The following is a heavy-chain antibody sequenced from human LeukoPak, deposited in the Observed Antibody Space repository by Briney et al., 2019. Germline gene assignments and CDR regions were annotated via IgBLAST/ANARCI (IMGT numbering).Heavy chain of an antibody. D-gene: IGHD5-12*01. Sequence: SETLSLTCTVSGGSISSYYWSWIRQPPGKGLEWIGYIYYSGSTNYNPSLKSRVTISVDTSKNQFSLKLSSVTAADTAVYYCARDGYSGNDGLWGQGSLVTVSS. J-gene: IGHJ4*02. V-gene: IGHV4-59*01. CDR1: GGSISSYY. CDR2: IYYSGST. CDR3: ARDGYSGNDGL.